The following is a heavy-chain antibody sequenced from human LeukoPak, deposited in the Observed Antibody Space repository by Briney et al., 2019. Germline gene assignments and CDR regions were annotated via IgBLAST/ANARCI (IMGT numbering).Heavy chain of an antibody. CDR3: AEDLSSGDRHVRYYGDYFDY. V-gene: IGHV3-23*01. CDR2: ISGSGGST. Sequence: PGGSLRLSCAASGFTFSSYAMSWVRQAPGKGLEWVSAISGSGGSTSYADSVKGRFTISRDNSKNTLYLQMNSLRAEDTAVYYCAEDLSSGDRHVRYYGDYFDYWGQGTLVTVSS. J-gene: IGHJ4*02. CDR1: GFTFSSYA. D-gene: IGHD4-17*01.